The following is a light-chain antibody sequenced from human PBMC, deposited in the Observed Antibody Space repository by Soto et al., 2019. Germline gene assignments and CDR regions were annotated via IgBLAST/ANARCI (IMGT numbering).Light chain of an antibody. CDR1: RDVYINA. Sequence: VVLTQSPATLSLSPGEPATLSCRASRDVYINALAWYQQKPGQAPRLLMYGASSRATGIPDRFSGTGSGTDFTLTISRLEPEDFAVYYCQQYSSSPYTFGLGTKLEIK. CDR3: QQYSSSPYT. J-gene: IGKJ2*01. CDR2: GAS. V-gene: IGKV3-20*01.